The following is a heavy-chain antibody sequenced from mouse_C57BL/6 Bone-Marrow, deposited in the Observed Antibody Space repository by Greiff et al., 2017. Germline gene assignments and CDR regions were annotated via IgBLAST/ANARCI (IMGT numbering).Heavy chain of an antibody. J-gene: IGHJ4*01. Sequence: EVKVVESGGGLVQPKGSLKLSCAASGFSFNTYAMNWVRQAPGKGLEWVARIRSRSNNYATYYADSVKARFTISRDASESMLYLHMNNLKTEDTAMEYCVRRWGRGAMDYWGQGTAVSVCS. CDR1: GFSFNTYA. V-gene: IGHV10-1*01. CDR3: VRRWGRGAMDY. CDR2: IRSRSNNYAT. D-gene: IGHD1-1*02.